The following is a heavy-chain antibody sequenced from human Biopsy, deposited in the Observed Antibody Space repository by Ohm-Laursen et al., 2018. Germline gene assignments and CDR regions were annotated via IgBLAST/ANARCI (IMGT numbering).Heavy chain of an antibody. CDR1: GVSITAYY. CDR3: ARMDCSGGSCHYYSYGMDV. J-gene: IGHJ6*02. D-gene: IGHD2-15*01. Sequence: TLSLTCTVSGVSITAYYWSWIRQPPGKGLECIGNIHHSGSTTYNPSLKSRLTISGDTSTNQFSLKLSSVTAADTAVYYCARMDCSGGSCHYYSYGMDVWGQGTTVTVSS. CDR2: IHHSGST. V-gene: IGHV4-4*09.